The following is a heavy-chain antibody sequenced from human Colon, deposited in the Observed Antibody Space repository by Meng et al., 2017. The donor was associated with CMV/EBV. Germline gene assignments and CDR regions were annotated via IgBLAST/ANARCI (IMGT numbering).Heavy chain of an antibody. D-gene: IGHD6-6*01. CDR1: GFSLTNKLNS. Sequence: QITLKESGPTLVKPTQTLTLTCTFSGFSLTNKLNSLGWIRQSPGKALEWLALIHGDDTEQYSPSLQSRLSATRDTSKNQVVLTLTDMDPVDTATYYCVHRYSSSSGEVSWGQGTLVTGSS. CDR2: IHGDDTE. CDR3: VHRYSSSSGEVS. V-gene: IGHV2-5*02. J-gene: IGHJ5*02.